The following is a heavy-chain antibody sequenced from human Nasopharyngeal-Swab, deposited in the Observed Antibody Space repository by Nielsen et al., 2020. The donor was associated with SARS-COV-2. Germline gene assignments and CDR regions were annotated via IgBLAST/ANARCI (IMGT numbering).Heavy chain of an antibody. D-gene: IGHD6-13*01. CDR1: GGSISFGSYY. Sequence: SETLSLTCTVSGGSISFGSYYWIWIRQPAGKGLEWIGRIYSSGNTNYNPSLESRVTMSIDTSKNQFSLKLSSVTAADTAVYYCARAGGIIGSWYSQSDDWFDPWGQGTLVTVSS. CDR2: IYSSGNT. CDR3: ARAGGIIGSWYSQSDDWFDP. J-gene: IGHJ5*02. V-gene: IGHV4-61*10.